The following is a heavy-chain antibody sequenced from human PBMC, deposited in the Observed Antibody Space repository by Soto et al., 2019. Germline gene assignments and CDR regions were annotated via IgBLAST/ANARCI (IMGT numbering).Heavy chain of an antibody. J-gene: IGHJ6*02. Sequence: ASVKVSCKASGGTFSSYAISWVRQAPGQGLEWMGGIIPIFGTANYAQKLQGRVTITADESTSTAYMELSSLRSDDTAVYYCARGIGTTGTTLKRYYYYGMDVWGQGTTVTVSS. CDR3: ARGIGTTGTTLKRYYYYGMDV. V-gene: IGHV1-69*13. CDR1: GGTFSSYA. CDR2: IIPIFGTA. D-gene: IGHD1-1*01.